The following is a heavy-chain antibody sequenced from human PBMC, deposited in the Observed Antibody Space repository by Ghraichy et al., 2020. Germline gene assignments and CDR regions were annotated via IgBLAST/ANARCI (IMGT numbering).Heavy chain of an antibody. D-gene: IGHD3-22*01. CDR3: ARGHVNDSSGYFSSPAPAEGKHKNRYNWFDP. J-gene: IGHJ5*02. Sequence: ASVKVSCKASGYTFTSYDINWVRQATGQGLEWMGWMNPNSGNTGYAQKFQGRVTMTRNTSISTAYMELSSLRSEDTAVYYCARGHVNDSSGYFSSPAPAEGKHKNRYNWFDPWGQGTLVTVSS. CDR2: MNPNSGNT. V-gene: IGHV1-8*01. CDR1: GYTFTSYD.